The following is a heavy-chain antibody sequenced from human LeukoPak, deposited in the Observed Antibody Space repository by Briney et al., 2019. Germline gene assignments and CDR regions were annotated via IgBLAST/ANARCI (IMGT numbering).Heavy chain of an antibody. J-gene: IGHJ3*02. CDR2: IQYDGSNK. Sequence: GGSLRLSCAASGFNFSSFGMHWVRQAPGKGLDWVAFIQYDGSNKYYADSVKGRFTISRDNSKNTLYLQMNSLRPEDTAVYYCAKGRQYSSSSDAFDIWGQGTMVTVSS. D-gene: IGHD6-6*01. CDR1: GFNFSSFG. CDR3: AKGRQYSSSSDAFDI. V-gene: IGHV3-30*02.